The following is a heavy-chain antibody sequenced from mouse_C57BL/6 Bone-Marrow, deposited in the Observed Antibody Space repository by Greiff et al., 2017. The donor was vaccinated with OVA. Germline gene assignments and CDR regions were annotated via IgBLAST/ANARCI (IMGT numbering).Heavy chain of an antibody. D-gene: IGHD1-1*01. CDR2: INPNNGGT. Sequence: VQLKQSGPELVKPGASVKISCKASGYTFTDYYMNWVKQSHGKGLEWIGDINPNNGGTSYNQKFKGKATLTVEQSSSTADVELRSRTSSDSAVYDCAREDYCSTYALEYWGQGTSVTVSS. CDR1: GYTFTDYY. V-gene: IGHV1-26*01. CDR3: AREDYCSTYALEY. J-gene: IGHJ4*01.